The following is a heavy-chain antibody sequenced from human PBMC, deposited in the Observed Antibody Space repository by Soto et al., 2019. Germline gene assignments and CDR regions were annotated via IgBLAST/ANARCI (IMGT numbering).Heavy chain of an antibody. V-gene: IGHV4-30-4*01. CDR1: GGSISSDNYY. J-gene: IGHJ4*02. Sequence: SETLSLTCTVSGGSISSDNYYWSWIRQPPGKGLEWIGYISYSGSTYYNPSLKSRVTISVDTSKNQFSLKLSSVTAADTAVYYCARGLRRTIAYWGQGTLVTVSS. D-gene: IGHD1-7*01. CDR2: ISYSGST. CDR3: ARGLRRTIAY.